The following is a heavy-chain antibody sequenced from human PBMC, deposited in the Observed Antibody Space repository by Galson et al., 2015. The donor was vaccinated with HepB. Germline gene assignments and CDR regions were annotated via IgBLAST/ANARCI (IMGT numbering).Heavy chain of an antibody. CDR2: ISSSSSTI. J-gene: IGHJ6*02. CDR1: GFTFSSYS. D-gene: IGHD2-2*02. V-gene: IGHV3-48*02. CDR3: ARDRDLKVVPAAISRYYYGMDV. Sequence: SLRLSCAASGFTFSSYSMNWVRQAPGKGLEWVSYISSSSSTIYYADSVKGRFTISRDNAKNSLYLQMNSLRDEDTAVYYCARDRDLKVVPAAISRYYYGMDVWGQGTTVTVSS.